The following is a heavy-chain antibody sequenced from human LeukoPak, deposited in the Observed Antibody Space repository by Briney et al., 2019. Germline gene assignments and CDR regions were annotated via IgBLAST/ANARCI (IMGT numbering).Heavy chain of an antibody. V-gene: IGHV4-59*08. CDR3: ARHTDSAPLISLKY. CDR2: IYYSGST. Sequence: PSETLSLTCTVSGGSIRNYYWSWVRQTPGKGLEWIGDIYYSGSTNYNPSLKSRVTISVDTSKNQFSLKLSSVTAADTAVYYCARHTDSAPLISLKYWGQGTLVTVSS. CDR1: GGSIRNYY. J-gene: IGHJ4*02. D-gene: IGHD2-2*01.